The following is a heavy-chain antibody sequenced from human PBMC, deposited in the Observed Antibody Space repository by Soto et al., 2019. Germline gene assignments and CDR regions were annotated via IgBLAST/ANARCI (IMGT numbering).Heavy chain of an antibody. CDR2: INAGNGNT. V-gene: IGHV1-3*01. D-gene: IGHD5-12*01. CDR3: ARGYSGSYRGYYFDP. J-gene: IGHJ4*02. CDR1: GYTFTSYA. Sequence: GASGKVSCKASGYTFTSYAMHWVRQAPGQRLEWMGWINAGNGNTKYSQKFQGRVTITRDTSASTAYMELSSLRSEDTALYYCARGYSGSYRGYYFDPWGQGTLVTVSS.